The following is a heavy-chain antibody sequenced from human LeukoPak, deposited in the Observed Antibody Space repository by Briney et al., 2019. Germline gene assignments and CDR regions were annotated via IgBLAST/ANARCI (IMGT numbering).Heavy chain of an antibody. CDR3: AKDHYYYGSGIYFMHYFDY. CDR2: IWHDGSSK. J-gene: IGHJ4*02. D-gene: IGHD3-10*01. CDR1: GFTFSTYG. V-gene: IGHV3-30*02. Sequence: GGSLRLSCAASGFTFSTYGVHWVRQAPGKGLEWVAVIWHDGSSKYYADSVKGRFTISRENSKNTLHLQMNSLRAEDTAVYYCAKDHYYYGSGIYFMHYFDYWGQGTLVTVSS.